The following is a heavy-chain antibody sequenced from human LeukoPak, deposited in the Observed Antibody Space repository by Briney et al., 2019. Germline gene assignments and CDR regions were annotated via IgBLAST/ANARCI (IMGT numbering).Heavy chain of an antibody. J-gene: IGHJ6*02. CDR3: ARGYSYGTNYYYYGMDV. D-gene: IGHD5-18*01. CDR1: GGTFSSYA. V-gene: IGHV1-69*04. Sequence: SVKVACKASGGTFSSYAISWVRQAPGQGLEWMGRIIPILGIANYAQKFQGRVTITADKSTSTAYMELSSLRSEDTAVYYCARGYSYGTNYYYYGMDVWGQGTTVTVSS. CDR2: IIPILGIA.